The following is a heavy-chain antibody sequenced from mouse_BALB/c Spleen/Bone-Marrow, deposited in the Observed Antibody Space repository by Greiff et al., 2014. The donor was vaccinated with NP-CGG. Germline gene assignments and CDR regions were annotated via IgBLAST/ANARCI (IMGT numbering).Heavy chain of an antibody. CDR1: GYTFTYYT. V-gene: IGHV1-4*01. CDR2: INPNSDYT. D-gene: IGHD2-2*01. J-gene: IGHJ3*01. CDR3: AREVYGSWFAY. Sequence: QAQLQQSGAELARPGASVKMSCKASGYTFTYYTMYWVKQRPGQGLEWIGYINPNSDYTNYNQKFKDKATLTADKSSSTAYMQVSSLTSEDSAVYYCAREVYGSWFAYWGQGTLVTVSA.